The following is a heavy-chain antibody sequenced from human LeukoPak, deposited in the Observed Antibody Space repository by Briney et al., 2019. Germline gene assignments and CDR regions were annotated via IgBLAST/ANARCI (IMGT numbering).Heavy chain of an antibody. V-gene: IGHV1-2*02. D-gene: IGHD4-17*01. J-gene: IGHJ4*02. CDR2: INPNSGGT. CDR3: ARVATVTTFFLDY. Sequence: ASVKVSCKASGYTFTGYYMHWVRQAPGQGLELMGWINPNSGGTNYAQKFQGRVTMTRDTSISTAYTELSRLRSDDTAVYYCARVATVTTFFLDYWGQGTLVTVSS. CDR1: GYTFTGYY.